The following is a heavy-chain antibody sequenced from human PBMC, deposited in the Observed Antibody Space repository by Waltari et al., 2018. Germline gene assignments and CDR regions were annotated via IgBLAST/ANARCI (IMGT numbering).Heavy chain of an antibody. CDR1: GGSFSGYY. CDR2: INHSGST. J-gene: IGHJ4*02. D-gene: IGHD3-22*01. CDR3: ARRGPRRYYYDSSGYYYVPNFDY. V-gene: IGHV4-34*01. Sequence: QVQLQQWGEGLLKTSETLSLNCAVYGGSFSGYYWSWIRQSLGKGLEWIGEINHSGSTNYNPSLKSRVTISVDTSKNQFSLKLSSVTAADTAVYYCARRGPRRYYYDSSGYYYVPNFDYWGQGTLVTVSS.